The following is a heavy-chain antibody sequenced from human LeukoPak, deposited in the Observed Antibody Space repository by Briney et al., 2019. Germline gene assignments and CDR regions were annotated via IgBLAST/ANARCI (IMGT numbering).Heavy chain of an antibody. CDR1: GGSISSSNW. V-gene: IGHV4-4*02. CDR2: IYHSGST. CDR3: ARAVQLERRWWFDP. Sequence: PSETLSLTCAVSGGSISSSNWWSWVRQPPGKGLEWIGEIYHSGSTNYNPSLKGRVTISVDKSKNQFSLKLSSVTAADTAVYYCARAVQLERRWWFDPWGQGTLVTVSS. D-gene: IGHD1-1*01. J-gene: IGHJ5*02.